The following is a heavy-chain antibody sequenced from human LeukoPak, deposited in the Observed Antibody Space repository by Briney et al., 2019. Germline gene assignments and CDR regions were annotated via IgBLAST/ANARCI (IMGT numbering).Heavy chain of an antibody. CDR2: ISYAESNK. CDR1: GFTFSNFG. D-gene: IGHD2-15*01. CDR3: AKASGEAYYYEMDI. V-gene: IGHV3-30*18. Sequence: GGSLRPSCAAHGFTFSNFGMHWVRQAPGKGLEWVAFISYAESNKFYADSVKGRFTISRDNSKNTLSLHVNSLRTEDTAVYYCAKASGEAYYYEMDIWGQGTTVTVSS. J-gene: IGHJ6*02.